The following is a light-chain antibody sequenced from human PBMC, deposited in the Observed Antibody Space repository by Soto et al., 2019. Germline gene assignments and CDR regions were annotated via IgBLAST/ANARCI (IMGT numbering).Light chain of an antibody. Sequence: DIHMTQSPSTLSASVGDRVTITCRASQSISTWLAWYQLKPGKDPQLLIYKASSLQSGVPSRFSGSGSGTEFTLTISSLRPDDFATYYCQQYDSYPRTFGQGTKLEIK. CDR2: KAS. V-gene: IGKV1-5*03. CDR3: QQYDSYPRT. CDR1: QSISTW. J-gene: IGKJ2*01.